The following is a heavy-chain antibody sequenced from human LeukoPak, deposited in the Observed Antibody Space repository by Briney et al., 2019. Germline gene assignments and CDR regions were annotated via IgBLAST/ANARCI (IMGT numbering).Heavy chain of an antibody. V-gene: IGHV3-21*01. D-gene: IGHD6-6*01. J-gene: IGHJ4*02. CDR3: ARVGEEDSSSYYFDY. CDR1: GFTFSSYS. Sequence: GGSLRLSCAASGFTFSSYSMNWVRQAPGKGLEWVSSISSSSSYIYYADSVKGRFTISRDNAKNSLYLQMNSLRAEDTAVYYCARVGEEDSSSYYFDYWGQGTLVTVSS. CDR2: ISSSSSYI.